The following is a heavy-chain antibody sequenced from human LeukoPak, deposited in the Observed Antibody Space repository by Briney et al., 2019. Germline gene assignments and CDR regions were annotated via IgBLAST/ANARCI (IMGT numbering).Heavy chain of an antibody. CDR2: ISGSGGST. V-gene: IGHV3-23*01. J-gene: IGHJ4*02. CDR3: ARGDTTVTRHFDY. D-gene: IGHD4-17*01. Sequence: SGGSLRLSCAASGFTFSSYGMSWVRQAPGKGLEWVSAISGSGGSTYYADSLKGRVTISRDNAKNSLYLQMNSLRAEDTAIYYCARGDTTVTRHFDYWGQGTLVTVSS. CDR1: GFTFSSYG.